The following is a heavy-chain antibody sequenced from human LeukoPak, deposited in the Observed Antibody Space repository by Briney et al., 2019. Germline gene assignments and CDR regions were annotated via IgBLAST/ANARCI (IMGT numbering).Heavy chain of an antibody. CDR3: ASGCSSTSCYVVRDY. Sequence: SETLSLTCTVSGGSISSYYWSWIRQPAGRGLEWIGRIYTSGSTNYNPSLKSRVTMSVDTSKNQFSLKLSSVTAADTAVYYCASGCSSTSCYVVRDYWGQGTLVTVSS. CDR1: GGSISSYY. V-gene: IGHV4-4*07. D-gene: IGHD2-2*01. J-gene: IGHJ4*02. CDR2: IYTSGST.